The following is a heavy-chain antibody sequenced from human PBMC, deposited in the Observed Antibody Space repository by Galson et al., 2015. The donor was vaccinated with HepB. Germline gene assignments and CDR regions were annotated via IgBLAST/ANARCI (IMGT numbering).Heavy chain of an antibody. V-gene: IGHV1-18*01. Sequence: SVKVSCKASGYTFTSHTLDWLRQAPGQGPEWVGRINTYNGQTEFAQKFQGGVTMTIETSTSTAYMELRSLRSDDTAVYYCARRNFDEEAFDYWGQGTLVTVSS. CDR2: INTYNGQT. CDR1: GYTFTSHT. J-gene: IGHJ4*02. CDR3: ARRNFDEEAFDY.